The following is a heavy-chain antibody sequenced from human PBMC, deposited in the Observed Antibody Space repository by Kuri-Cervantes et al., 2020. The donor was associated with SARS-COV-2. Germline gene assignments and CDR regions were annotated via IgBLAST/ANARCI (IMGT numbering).Heavy chain of an antibody. D-gene: IGHD3-22*01. V-gene: IGHV1-46*01. J-gene: IGHJ4*02. CDR2: FDPEDGET. Sequence: ASVKVSCKASGYTFTSYAMNWVRQAPGQGLEWMGGFDPEDGETIYAQKFQGRVTMTRDTSTSTVYMELSSLRSEDTAVYYCARDPEGSVVTPYFDYWGQGTLVTVSS. CDR3: ARDPEGSVVTPYFDY. CDR1: GYTFTSYA.